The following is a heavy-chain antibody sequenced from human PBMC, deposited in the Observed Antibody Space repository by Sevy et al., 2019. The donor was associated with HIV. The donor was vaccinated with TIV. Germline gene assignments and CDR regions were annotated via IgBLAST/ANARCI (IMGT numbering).Heavy chain of an antibody. D-gene: IGHD3-22*01. CDR3: ARGTNYYESSGPSYFDY. V-gene: IGHV3-11*01. Sequence: GGSLRLSCAASGFTFIDYYMSWIRHAPGKGLEWVSHISTSGVTIYYADSVKGRFTISRDNAKNSLYLQMNSLRAEDTAVYYCARGTNYYESSGPSYFDYWGQGSLVTVSS. CDR1: GFTFIDYY. J-gene: IGHJ4*02. CDR2: ISTSGVTI.